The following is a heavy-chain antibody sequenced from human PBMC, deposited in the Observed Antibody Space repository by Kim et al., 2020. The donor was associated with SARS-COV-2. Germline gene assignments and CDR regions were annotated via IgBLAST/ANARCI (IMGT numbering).Heavy chain of an antibody. J-gene: IGHJ5*02. Sequence: SETLSLTCSVSGGSINNGAYYWTWIRQHPGQDLEWIGYIYYSGTTSYNPSLKSRLTISVDTSKNQFSLRLTSVTAADTAVYFCARGICTGDTCYDERERFDPWGQGTLVVVSS. V-gene: IGHV4-31*03. D-gene: IGHD2-8*02. CDR2: IYYSGTT. CDR1: GGSINNGAYY. CDR3: ARGICTGDTCYDERERFDP.